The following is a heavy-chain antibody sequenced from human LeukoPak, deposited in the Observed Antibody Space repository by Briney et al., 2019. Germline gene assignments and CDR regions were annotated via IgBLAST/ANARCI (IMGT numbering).Heavy chain of an antibody. CDR1: GGSFSGYY. J-gene: IGHJ6*03. Sequence: SETLSLTCAVYGGSFSGYYWSWIRQPPGKGLEWIGEINHSGSTNYNPSLKSRVTISVDTSKNQFSLNLSSVTAADTAVYYCARGSKGSSWSYYYYYMDVWAKGPTVTVSS. D-gene: IGHD6-13*01. CDR3: ARGSKGSSWSYYYYYMDV. V-gene: IGHV4-34*01. CDR2: INHSGST.